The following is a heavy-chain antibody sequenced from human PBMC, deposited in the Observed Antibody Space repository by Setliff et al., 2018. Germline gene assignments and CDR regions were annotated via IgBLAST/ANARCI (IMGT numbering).Heavy chain of an antibody. V-gene: IGHV3-48*01. Sequence: GGSLRLSCAASGFTFSNAWMSWVRQAPGKGLEWVGRIKSNSLTIHYADSVRGRFTVSRDNARNSLYLQMNNLRAEDTAVYYCARDEVNCSGSKCYSGFDSWGQGTLVTVSS. CDR2: IKSNSLTI. J-gene: IGHJ4*02. CDR1: GFTFSNAW. CDR3: ARDEVNCSGSKCYSGFDS. D-gene: IGHD2-15*01.